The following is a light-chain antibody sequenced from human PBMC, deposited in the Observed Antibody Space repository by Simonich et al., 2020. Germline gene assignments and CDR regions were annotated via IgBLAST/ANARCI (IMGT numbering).Light chain of an antibody. J-gene: IGKJ3*01. CDR1: QRVSSN. CDR3: QQYNNWPPFT. CDR2: GAS. V-gene: IGKV3-15*01. Sequence: EIVMTQSPATLSVSPGERATLSCRASQRVSSNLAWYQQKPGKAPRLLIYGASTRATGIPARFSGSVSGTEFTLTISSMQSEDFAVYYCQQYNNWPPFTFGPGTKVDIK.